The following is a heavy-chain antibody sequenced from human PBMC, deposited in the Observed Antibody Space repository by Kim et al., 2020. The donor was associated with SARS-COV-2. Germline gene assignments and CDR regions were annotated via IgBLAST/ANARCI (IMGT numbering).Heavy chain of an antibody. J-gene: IGHJ4*02. CDR1: GFTFADYA. CDR2: IRSKAYGGTT. D-gene: IGHD1-1*01. V-gene: IGHV3-49*04. CDR3: TRAQGQPVQLGKY. Sequence: GGSLRLSCTASGFTFADYAMSWVRQAPGKGLEWVGFIRSKAYGGTTEDAASVKGRFTISRDDSKSIAYLQMNSLKTEDTAVYYCTRAQGQPVQLGKYWGQGTLVTVSS.